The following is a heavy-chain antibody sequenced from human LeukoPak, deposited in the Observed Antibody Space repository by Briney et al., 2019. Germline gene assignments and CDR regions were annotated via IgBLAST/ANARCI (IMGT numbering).Heavy chain of an antibody. J-gene: IGHJ4*02. Sequence: QPGGSLRLSCAASGFTFITYAMTWVRQAPGKGLEWVSAITSSGANTYYADSVKGRFTIYRDNSNNTLYLQMNGVRADDTALYYCAGYRRYSDYWGQGTLVTVSS. V-gene: IGHV3-23*01. D-gene: IGHD6-13*01. CDR2: ITSSGANT. CDR1: GFTFITYA. CDR3: AGYRRYSDY.